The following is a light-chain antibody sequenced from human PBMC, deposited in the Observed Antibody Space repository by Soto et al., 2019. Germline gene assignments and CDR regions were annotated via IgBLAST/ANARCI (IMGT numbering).Light chain of an antibody. V-gene: IGKV3-15*01. CDR1: QSVSSN. J-gene: IGKJ1*01. CDR3: QQYNNWPPTWT. CDR2: GAS. Sequence: EIVMTQSPATLSVSPGERATLSCRASQSVSSNLAWYQQKPGQAPRLLIYGASTRATGIPARFSGSGSGTEFTRTISSLQSEDFAVYYCQQYNNWPPTWTFGQETKVEIK.